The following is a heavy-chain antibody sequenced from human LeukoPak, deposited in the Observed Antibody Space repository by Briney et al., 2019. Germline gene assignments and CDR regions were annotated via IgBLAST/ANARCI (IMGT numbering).Heavy chain of an antibody. CDR2: IYSGGST. CDR1: GFTVSSNY. Sequence: PGGSLRPSCAASGFTVSSNYMSWVRQAPGKGLEWVSVIYSGGSTYYAGSVKGRFTISRDNSKNTLYLQMNSLRAEDTAVYYCALKGVWELTTPDAFDIWGQGTMVTVSS. D-gene: IGHD1-26*01. CDR3: ALKGVWELTTPDAFDI. J-gene: IGHJ3*02. V-gene: IGHV3-53*01.